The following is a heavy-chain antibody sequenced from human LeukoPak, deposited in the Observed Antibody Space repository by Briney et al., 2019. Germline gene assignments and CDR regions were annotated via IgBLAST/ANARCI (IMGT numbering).Heavy chain of an antibody. Sequence: GPLRLSCAASGFTFSSYAMSWVRQAPGKGLEWVSAISGGGGSTYYADSVKGRFTISRDNSKNTLYLQMNSLRAEDTAVYYCARVSVGRYYFDNWGQGTPVTVS. CDR3: ARVSVGRYYFDN. CDR1: GFTFSSYA. D-gene: IGHD3-3*02. CDR2: ISGGGGST. V-gene: IGHV3-23*01. J-gene: IGHJ4*02.